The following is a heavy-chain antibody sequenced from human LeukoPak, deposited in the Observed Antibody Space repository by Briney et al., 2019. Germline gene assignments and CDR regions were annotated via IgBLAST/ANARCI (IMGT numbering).Heavy chain of an antibody. Sequence: SETLSLTCAVYGGSFSGYYWSWIRQPPGKGLEWIGEINHSGSTNYNPSLKSRVTISVDTSKNQFSLKLSSVTAADTAVYYCARDNADRGYSYGVYYFDYWGQGTLVTVSS. CDR3: ARDNADRGYSYGVYYFDY. CDR2: INHSGST. J-gene: IGHJ4*02. CDR1: GGSFSGYY. D-gene: IGHD5-18*01. V-gene: IGHV4-34*01.